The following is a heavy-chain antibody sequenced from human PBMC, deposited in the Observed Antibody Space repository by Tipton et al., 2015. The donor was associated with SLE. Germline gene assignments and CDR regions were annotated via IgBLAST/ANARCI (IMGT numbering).Heavy chain of an antibody. CDR3: ARRRDGYNFDY. D-gene: IGHD5-24*01. J-gene: IGHJ4*02. V-gene: IGHV4-34*01. CDR1: GGSFSGYY. Sequence: TLSLTCAVYGGSFSGYYWGWIRQPPGKGLEWIGEINHSGSTNYNPSLKSRVTISVDTSKNQFSLKLSSVTAADTAVYYCARRRDGYNFDYWGQGTLVTVSS. CDR2: INHSGST.